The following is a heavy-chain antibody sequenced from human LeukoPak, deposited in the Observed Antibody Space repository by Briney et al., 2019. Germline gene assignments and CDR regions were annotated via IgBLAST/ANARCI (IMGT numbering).Heavy chain of an antibody. V-gene: IGHV4-34*01. Sequence: PSETLSLTCAVYGGSFSGYYWSWIRQPPGKGLEWIGEINHSGSTNYNPSLKSRVTISVDTSKKQFSLKLSSVTAADTAVYYCARRNYDFWSGTTEFDPWGQGTLVTVSS. CDR2: INHSGST. J-gene: IGHJ5*02. D-gene: IGHD3-3*01. CDR3: ARRNYDFWSGTTEFDP. CDR1: GGSFSGYY.